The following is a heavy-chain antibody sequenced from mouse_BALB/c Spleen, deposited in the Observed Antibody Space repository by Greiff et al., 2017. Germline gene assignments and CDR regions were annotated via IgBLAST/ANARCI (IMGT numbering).Heavy chain of an antibody. V-gene: IGHV3-2*02. Sequence: EVQGVESGPGLVKPSQSLSLTCTVTGYSITSDYAWNWIRQFPGNKLEWMGYISYSGSTTYNPSLKSRISITRDTSTNQFFLQLNSVTTEDTATYYCARERALPPMDYWGQGTSVTVSS. J-gene: IGHJ4*01. CDR3: ARERALPPMDY. CDR1: GYSITSDYA. CDR2: ISYSGST. D-gene: IGHD2-10*01.